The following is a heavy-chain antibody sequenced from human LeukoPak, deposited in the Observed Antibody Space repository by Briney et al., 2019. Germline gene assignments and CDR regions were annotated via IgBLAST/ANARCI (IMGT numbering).Heavy chain of an antibody. D-gene: IGHD5-24*01. Sequence: PGGSLRLSCAASGFTFSSYEMNWVRRAPGKGLEWVSYISSSGSRIYYADSVKGRFTISRDNAKNSLYLLMNSLRAEDTAVYYCARASRDGYKFLDYWGQGTLVTVSS. CDR3: ARASRDGYKFLDY. J-gene: IGHJ4*02. CDR1: GFTFSSYE. V-gene: IGHV3-48*03. CDR2: ISSSGSRI.